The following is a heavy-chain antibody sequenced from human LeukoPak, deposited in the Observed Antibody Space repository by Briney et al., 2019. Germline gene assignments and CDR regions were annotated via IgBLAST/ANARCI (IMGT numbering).Heavy chain of an antibody. CDR2: IYYSGST. V-gene: IGHV4-39*01. D-gene: IGHD3-22*01. CDR1: GGSISSSSYY. J-gene: IGHJ3*01. Sequence: SETLSLTCAVSGGSISSSSYYWAWIRQPPGKGLEWIGTIYYSGSTYHNPSLKSRVTMSVDTSRNQFSLKLSSVDAADTAVYYCARAGVRYFDSSGLYAFDFWGQGTTVTVSS. CDR3: ARAGVRYFDSSGLYAFDF.